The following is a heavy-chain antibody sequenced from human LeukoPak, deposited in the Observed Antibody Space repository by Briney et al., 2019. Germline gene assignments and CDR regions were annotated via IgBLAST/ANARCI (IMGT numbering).Heavy chain of an antibody. V-gene: IGHV1-69*01. Sequence: SVKVSCKASGGTFSSYAISWVRQAPGQGLEWMGGIIPIFGTANYAQKFQGRVTITADESTSTAYMELSSLRSEDTAVYYCARHIHQGYYFDYWGQGTLVTVSS. D-gene: IGHD2-2*01. CDR1: GGTFSSYA. J-gene: IGHJ4*02. CDR3: ARHIHQGYYFDY. CDR2: IIPIFGTA.